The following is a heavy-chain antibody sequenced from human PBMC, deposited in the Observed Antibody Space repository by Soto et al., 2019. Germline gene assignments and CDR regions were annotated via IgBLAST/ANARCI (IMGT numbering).Heavy chain of an antibody. V-gene: IGHV4-59*01. Sequence: SETLSLTCSLSPGSMRTYYWTWIRQSPGKGLEWIGQISHTGRTKYNPSLESRVTISVDTSRKQFSLKLSSVTAADTALYYGARDDNKGLFDGWGQGTQVTV. CDR1: PGSMRTYY. J-gene: IGHJ4*02. CDR3: ARDDNKGLFDG. D-gene: IGHD2-21*02. CDR2: ISHTGRT.